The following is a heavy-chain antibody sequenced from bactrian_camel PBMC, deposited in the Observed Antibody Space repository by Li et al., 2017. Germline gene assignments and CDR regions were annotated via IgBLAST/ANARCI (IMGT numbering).Heavy chain of an antibody. J-gene: IGHJ4*01. CDR1: GLRASSNYC. CDR2: TCTSGSRT. V-gene: IGHV3S63*01. D-gene: IGHD3*01. Sequence: HVQLVESGGGSVQAGGSLRLSCAASGLRASSNYCLGWFRQAPGKEREGVAATCTSGSRTVCADSVKGRFTISQDNAGNTVYLQMNSLKSEDTALYFCATGEGFDCSGAYCSLHYWGQGTQVTVS. CDR3: ATGEGFDCSGAYCSLHY.